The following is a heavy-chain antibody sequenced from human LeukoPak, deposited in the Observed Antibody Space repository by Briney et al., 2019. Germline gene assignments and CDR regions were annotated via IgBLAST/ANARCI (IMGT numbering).Heavy chain of an antibody. CDR2: ISYDGSNK. D-gene: IGHD5-18*01. J-gene: IGHJ4*02. V-gene: IGHV3-30*03. CDR3: ATSWILVWSPDY. Sequence: GGSLRLSCAASGFTFSSDGMPWVGQAPGKGLEWVAVISYDGSNKYYADSVKGRFTISRDNSKNTLYLQMSSLRAEDTAVYYCATSWILVWSPDYWGQGTLVTVSS. CDR1: GFTFSSDG.